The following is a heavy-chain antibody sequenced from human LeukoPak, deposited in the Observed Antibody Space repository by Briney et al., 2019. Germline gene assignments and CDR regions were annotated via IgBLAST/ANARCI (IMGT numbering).Heavy chain of an antibody. Sequence: PSETLSLTCTVSGGSMNNYYWSWIRQPPGKGMEYIGSIDYSGSTNYNPSLKSRVTISVDTSKNQFSLKLSSVTAADTAVYYCARHLDDYDSSGYYYYFDYWGQGTLVTVSS. CDR1: GGSMNNYY. CDR2: IDYSGST. D-gene: IGHD3-22*01. CDR3: ARHLDDYDSSGYYYYFDY. V-gene: IGHV4-59*08. J-gene: IGHJ4*02.